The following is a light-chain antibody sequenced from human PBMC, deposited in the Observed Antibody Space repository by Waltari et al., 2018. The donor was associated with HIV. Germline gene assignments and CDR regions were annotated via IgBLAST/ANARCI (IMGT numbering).Light chain of an antibody. CDR1: SSNIGSNT. CDR2: SYG. CDR3: ATWDDSLNAWV. V-gene: IGLV1-44*01. Sequence: QSVLNQSPSASGPPGQRVIISCSGSSSNIGSNTVTWYQHFPGTAPKLLIYSYGQRPSGVPERFSGSKSATSASLAISGLRSEDEADYYCATWDDSLNAWVFGGGTKLTVL. J-gene: IGLJ3*02.